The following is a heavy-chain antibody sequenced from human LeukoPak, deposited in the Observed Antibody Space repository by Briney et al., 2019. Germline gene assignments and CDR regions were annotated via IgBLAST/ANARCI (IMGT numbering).Heavy chain of an antibody. D-gene: IGHD3-10*01. Sequence: GGSLRLSCAASGFAFTSYNMNWVRQAPGKGLEWISYISRSSSTIYYADSVKGRFTISRDNAKNSLYLQVNSLRDEDTAVYYCATQNQYYYGSGPLDYWGQGTRVTVSS. V-gene: IGHV3-48*02. CDR1: GFAFTSYN. CDR2: ISRSSSTI. J-gene: IGHJ4*02. CDR3: ATQNQYYYGSGPLDY.